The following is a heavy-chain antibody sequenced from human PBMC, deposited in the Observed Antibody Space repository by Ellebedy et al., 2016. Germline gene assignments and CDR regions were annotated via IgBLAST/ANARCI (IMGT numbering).Heavy chain of an antibody. CDR2: IYQDGSVQ. CDR1: GFSFRSYW. CDR3: ARRGSYGDYAVQVNSWFDR. Sequence: GGSLRLSCAASGFSFRSYWMSWVRQAPGKGLEWVANIYQDGSVQYYLDSVKGRFTISRDNAINSLFLQMNSLRAGDTVVYYCARRGSYGDYAVQVNSWFDRWGRGTLVTVSS. J-gene: IGHJ5*02. D-gene: IGHD4-17*01. V-gene: IGHV3-7*01.